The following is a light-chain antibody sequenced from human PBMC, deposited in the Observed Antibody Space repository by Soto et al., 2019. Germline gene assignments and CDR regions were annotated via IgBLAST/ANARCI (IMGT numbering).Light chain of an antibody. Sequence: QSVLTQPPSVSGSPGQSVPISCTGTSSDVGSYNRVSWYQQPPGTAPKLMIYEVSNRPSGVPDRFSGSKSGNTASLTISGLQAEDEDDYYCSSYTSSSAWVFGGGTKLTVL. CDR2: EVS. V-gene: IGLV2-18*02. J-gene: IGLJ2*01. CDR1: SSDVGSYNR. CDR3: SSYTSSSAWV.